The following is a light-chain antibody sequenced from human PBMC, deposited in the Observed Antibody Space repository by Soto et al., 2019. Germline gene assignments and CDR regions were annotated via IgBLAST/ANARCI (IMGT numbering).Light chain of an antibody. J-gene: IGLJ1*01. V-gene: IGLV2-23*01. Sequence: QSALTQPASVSGSPGQSITISCTGTSSDVGSSYLVSWYQQHPGKAPKLMIYEGRKRPSGVSNRFSGSKSGNTASLTISGLQAEDEADYYCCSYAGSSTYVFGTGTKLTVL. CDR1: SSDVGSSYL. CDR2: EGR. CDR3: CSYAGSSTYV.